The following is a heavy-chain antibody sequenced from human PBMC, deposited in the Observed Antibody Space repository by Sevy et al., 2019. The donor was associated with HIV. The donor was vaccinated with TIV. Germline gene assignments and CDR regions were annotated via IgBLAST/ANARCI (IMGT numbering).Heavy chain of an antibody. CDR3: ARDISYYYDSSGYPRGFDP. Sequence: SQTLSLTCTVSGGSISSYYWSWIRQPPGKGLEWIGYIYYSGSTNYNPSLKSRVTISVDTSKNQFSLKLSSVTAADTAVYYCARDISYYYDSSGYPRGFDPWGQGTLVTVSS. J-gene: IGHJ5*02. CDR1: GGSISSYY. CDR2: IYYSGST. D-gene: IGHD3-22*01. V-gene: IGHV4-59*01.